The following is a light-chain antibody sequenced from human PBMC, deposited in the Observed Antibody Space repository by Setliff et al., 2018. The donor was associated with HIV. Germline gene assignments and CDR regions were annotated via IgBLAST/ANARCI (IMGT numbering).Light chain of an antibody. Sequence: QSVLTQPASVSGSPGQSITISCTGTSSDVGGYNYVSWYQQHPGKAPKLMIYDVTKRPSGVSNRFSGSKSGNTASLTISGLQAEDEADYYCSSYTRSSPYVFGTGTKVTVL. J-gene: IGLJ1*01. CDR1: SSDVGGYNY. CDR3: SSYTRSSPYV. CDR2: DVT. V-gene: IGLV2-14*01.